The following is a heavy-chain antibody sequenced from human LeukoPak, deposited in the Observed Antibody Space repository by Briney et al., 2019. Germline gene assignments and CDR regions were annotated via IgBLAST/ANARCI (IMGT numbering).Heavy chain of an antibody. Sequence: ASVKVSCKSSGYIFRNYDINWVRQAPGQGLEWMGWMNRENGNTGYAQKFHGRVTMTRHAPTNTAYMELTSLRSEDTAVYFCATPMANTFDAFDIWGQGSRVTVSS. V-gene: IGHV1-8*01. CDR3: ATPMANTFDAFDI. J-gene: IGHJ3*02. CDR1: GYIFRNYD. D-gene: IGHD5-24*01. CDR2: MNRENGNT.